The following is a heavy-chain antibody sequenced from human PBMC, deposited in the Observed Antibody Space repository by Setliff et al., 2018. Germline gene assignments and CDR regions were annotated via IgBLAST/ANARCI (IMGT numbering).Heavy chain of an antibody. CDR3: ARGYYNSWSGTSITAPHDAFDI. J-gene: IGHJ3*02. V-gene: IGHV3-7*03. CDR1: GFTFGSFY. CDR2: VRPDGSET. Sequence: PGGSLRLSCAASGFTFGSFYMTWVRQAPGKGLEWVANVRPDGSETGSVDSVKGRFTISRDNAKNSLYLQMDSLRAEDTAVYYCARGYYNSWSGTSITAPHDAFDIWGQGTMVTVSS. D-gene: IGHD3-3*01.